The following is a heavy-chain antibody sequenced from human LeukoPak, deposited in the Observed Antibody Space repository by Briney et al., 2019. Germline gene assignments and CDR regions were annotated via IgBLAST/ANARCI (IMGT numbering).Heavy chain of an antibody. CDR2: INHSGST. Sequence: SETLSLTCAVYGWSFSGYYWSWIRQPPGKGLEWIGEINHSGSTNYSPSLKSRVTISVDTSKNQFSLKLSSVTAAETAVYYCARGGSGSYRDFDYWGQGTLVTVSS. CDR1: GWSFSGYY. D-gene: IGHD3-10*01. CDR3: ARGGSGSYRDFDY. V-gene: IGHV4-34*01. J-gene: IGHJ4*02.